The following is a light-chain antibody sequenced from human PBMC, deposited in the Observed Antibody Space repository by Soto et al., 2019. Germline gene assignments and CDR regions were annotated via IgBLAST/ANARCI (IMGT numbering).Light chain of an antibody. CDR1: QNISSY. CDR3: QQRSKWPRT. J-gene: IGKJ1*01. V-gene: IGKV3-11*01. CDR2: DVS. Sequence: IVLTQSPATLSLSPGKRATLSCRASQNISSYLIWYQQKPGQAPRLLIYDVSNRATGIPARFSGSGSGTGFPLPLSRLEPEDFAVYLRQQRSKWPRTFGQGTKVEIK.